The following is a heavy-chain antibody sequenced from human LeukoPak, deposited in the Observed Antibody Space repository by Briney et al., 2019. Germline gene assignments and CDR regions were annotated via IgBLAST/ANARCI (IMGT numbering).Heavy chain of an antibody. CDR2: IDHSGST. J-gene: IGHJ5*02. Sequence: PSETLSLTCAVYGGSFSGYYWSWIRQPPGKGLEWIGEIDHSGSTNYNPSLKSRVTISVDTSKNQFSLKLSSVTAADTAVYYYARAEALGYCSGGSCYPRGFDPWGQGTLVTVSS. D-gene: IGHD2-15*01. CDR1: GGSFSGYY. V-gene: IGHV4-34*01. CDR3: ARAEALGYCSGGSCYPRGFDP.